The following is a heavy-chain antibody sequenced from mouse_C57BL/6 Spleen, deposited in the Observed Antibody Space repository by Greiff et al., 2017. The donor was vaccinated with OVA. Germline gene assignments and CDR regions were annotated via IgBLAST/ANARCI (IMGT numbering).Heavy chain of an antibody. CDR2: IYPGDGDT. D-gene: IGHD1-1*01. CDR3: ARKAYGDYFDY. V-gene: IGHV1-82*01. Sequence: VKLMESGPELVKPGASVKISCKASGYAFSSSWMNWVKQRPGKGLEWIGRIYPGDGDTNYNGKFKGKATLTADKSSSTAYMQLSSLTSEDSAVYFCARKAYGDYFDYWGQGTTLTVSS. CDR1: GYAFSSSW. J-gene: IGHJ2*01.